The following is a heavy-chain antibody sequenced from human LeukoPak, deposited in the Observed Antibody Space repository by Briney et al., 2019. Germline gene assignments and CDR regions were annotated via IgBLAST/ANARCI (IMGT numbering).Heavy chain of an antibody. CDR1: GGTFSSYA. Sequence: SVKVSCKASGGTFSSYAISWVRQAPGQGLEWMGGIIPIFGTANYAQKFQGRVTITTDESTSTAYMELSSLRSEDTAVYYCARGVEFNYYYYYMDVWGKGTTVTVSS. CDR2: IIPIFGTA. D-gene: IGHD1-1*01. V-gene: IGHV1-69*05. CDR3: ARGVEFNYYYYYMDV. J-gene: IGHJ6*03.